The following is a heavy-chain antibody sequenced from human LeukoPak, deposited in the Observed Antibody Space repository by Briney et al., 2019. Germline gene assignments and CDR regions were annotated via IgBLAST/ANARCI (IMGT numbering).Heavy chain of an antibody. CDR3: ARSYYYDSSHTVDY. CDR1: GFTFSSYD. V-gene: IGHV3-33*08. J-gene: IGHJ4*02. CDR2: IWYDGSNK. Sequence: PGGSLRLSCAASGFTFSSYDMHWVRQAPGKGLEWVAVIWYDGSNKYYADSVKGRFTISRDNSKNTLYLQMNSLRAEDTAVYYCARSYYYDSSHTVDYWGQGTLVTVSS. D-gene: IGHD3-22*01.